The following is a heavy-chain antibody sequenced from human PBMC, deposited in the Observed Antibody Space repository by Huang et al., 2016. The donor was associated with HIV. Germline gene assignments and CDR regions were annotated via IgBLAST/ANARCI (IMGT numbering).Heavy chain of an antibody. V-gene: IGHV3-48*01. CDR1: GYTFSTYS. Sequence: EVQLVESGGGLAQPGGSLRLSCVASGYTFSTYSMNWVRQAPGKGLEWVSYISKTSGVTSYAESVKGRFTVSIDNVKNSLYLQMNRLRVEDTAMYYCVRDSSSGLQLRYWGQGALVIVS. CDR3: VRDSSSGLQLRY. CDR2: ISKTSGVT. D-gene: IGHD3-22*01. J-gene: IGHJ4*02.